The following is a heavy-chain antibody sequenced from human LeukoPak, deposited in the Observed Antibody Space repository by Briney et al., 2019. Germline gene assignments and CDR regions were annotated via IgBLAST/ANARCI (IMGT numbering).Heavy chain of an antibody. CDR3: ARCIAARPGYYFDY. J-gene: IGHJ4*02. D-gene: IGHD6-6*01. CDR1: GDSISSGGYY. V-gene: IGHV4-30-2*01. Sequence: TSQTLSLTCTVSGDSISSGGYYWSWIRQPPGKGLEWIGYIYHSGTTDYNPSLKSRLTISLDRSKSHFTLNLFSVTAADTAMYYCARCIAARPGYYFDYWGQGTLVTVSS. CDR2: IYHSGTT.